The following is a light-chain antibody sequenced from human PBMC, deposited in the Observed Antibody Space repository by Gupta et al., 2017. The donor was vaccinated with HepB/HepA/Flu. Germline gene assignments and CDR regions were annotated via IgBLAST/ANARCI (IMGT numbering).Light chain of an antibody. V-gene: IGLV2-18*03. CDR3: NSYTSSSTLV. CDR2: EVS. J-gene: IGLJ2*01. CDR1: STDIGSVNR. Sequence: QSALTHPPSVSGSPGPSVTISCTGTSTDIGSVNRVSCYQQSPGTAPKLMIYEVSNRPSGVPDRFSASKSGNTASMTTAGLQAEDEADYYCNSYTSSSTLVFGGGTKLTVL.